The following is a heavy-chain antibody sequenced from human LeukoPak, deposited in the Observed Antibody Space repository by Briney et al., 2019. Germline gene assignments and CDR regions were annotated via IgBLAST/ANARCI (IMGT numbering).Heavy chain of an antibody. J-gene: IGHJ5*02. Sequence: AGGSLRLSCAASGFVFSDYGMHWVRQAPGKSLEWVAIIWYDGSHKYYADSVKGRFSISRDNSKNTLSLQMNSLRAEDTAVYYCARVVYASGSYRIDPWGQGTLVTVSS. D-gene: IGHD3-10*01. CDR3: ARVVYASGSYRIDP. V-gene: IGHV3-33*01. CDR2: IWYDGSHK. CDR1: GFVFSDYG.